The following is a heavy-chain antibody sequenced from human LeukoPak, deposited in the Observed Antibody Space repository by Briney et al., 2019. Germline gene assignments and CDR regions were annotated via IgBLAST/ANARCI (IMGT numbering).Heavy chain of an antibody. Sequence: GRSLRLSCAASGFTLDDYTMHWARQAPGTGLEWVANIHPHGSKENYVGPVKGRFTLSRYNAKNSIFLQMNSLRAEDTGLYYCARIGYDFYQTFDSWGHGTLITVSS. V-gene: IGHV3-7*03. D-gene: IGHD3-3*01. CDR2: IHPHGSKE. CDR3: ARIGYDFYQTFDS. CDR1: GFTLDDYT. J-gene: IGHJ5*01.